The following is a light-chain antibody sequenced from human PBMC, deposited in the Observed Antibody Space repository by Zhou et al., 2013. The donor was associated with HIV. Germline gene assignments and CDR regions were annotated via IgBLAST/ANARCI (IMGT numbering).Light chain of an antibody. V-gene: IGKV1-12*01. CDR2: AAS. J-gene: IGKJ4*01. Sequence: DIQMTQSPSSVGDRVTITCRASQGISSWLAWYQQKPGKAPKLLIYAASSLQSGVPSRFSGSGSGTDFTLTISSLQPEDFATYYCQQANSFPPLTFAEGPKVEIK. CDR3: QQANSFPPLT. CDR1: QGISSW.